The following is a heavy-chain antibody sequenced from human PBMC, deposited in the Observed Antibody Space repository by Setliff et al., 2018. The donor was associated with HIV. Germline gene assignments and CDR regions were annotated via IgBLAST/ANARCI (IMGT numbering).Heavy chain of an antibody. CDR1: GGSISRGAYY. CDR2: INNSGRI. CDR3: ARDLREVGGGSYADY. J-gene: IGHJ4*02. Sequence: PSETLSLTCTVSGGSISRGAYYWSWIRQHPGKGLEWIAYINNSGRIYYNPSLKSRVTISVDTSKNQFSLKLSSVTAADTAVYYCARDLREVGGGSYADYWGQGTQVTVSS. D-gene: IGHD1-26*01. V-gene: IGHV4-31*03.